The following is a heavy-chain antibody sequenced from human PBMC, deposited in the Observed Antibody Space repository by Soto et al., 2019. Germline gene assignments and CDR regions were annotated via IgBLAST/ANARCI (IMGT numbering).Heavy chain of an antibody. J-gene: IGHJ6*02. CDR2: ISYDGSDK. CDR3: AKGGRTSPPYDYYGMDV. V-gene: IGHV3-30*18. Sequence: QVQLVESGGGVVQPGRSLRLSCAASGFTFSSYAMHWVRQAPGKGLEWVTVISYDGSDKYYADSVKGRFTISRDNSKNTLYLQMNSLRPEDTAVYYCAKGGRTSPPYDYYGMDVWGQGTTVTVSS. D-gene: IGHD3-16*01. CDR1: GFTFSSYA.